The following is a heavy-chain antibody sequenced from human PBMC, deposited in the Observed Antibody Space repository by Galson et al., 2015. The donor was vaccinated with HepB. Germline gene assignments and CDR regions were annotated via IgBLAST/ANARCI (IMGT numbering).Heavy chain of an antibody. CDR2: VTGSGDRT. V-gene: IGHV3-23*01. Sequence: SLRLSCAASGFTFSSSAMSWVRQTPGKGLEWVTGVTGSGDRTYYADFVKDRFTISRDNSKNNLFLQVNSLRVEDTAVYYCAKGAYLSSAYLYGMDLWGHGTTVIVSS. CDR3: AKGAYLSSAYLYGMDL. D-gene: IGHD6-6*01. J-gene: IGHJ6*02. CDR1: GFTFSSSA.